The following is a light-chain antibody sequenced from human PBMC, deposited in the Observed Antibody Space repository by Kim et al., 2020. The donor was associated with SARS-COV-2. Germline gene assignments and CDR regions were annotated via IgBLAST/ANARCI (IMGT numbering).Light chain of an antibody. CDR1: SSDVGAYDY. CDR2: DVT. V-gene: IGLV2-14*03. J-gene: IGLJ3*02. CDR3: SSYASGDTWV. Sequence: GQSSTISCTGTSSDVGAYDYVSWYQQHPGKTPNLMIYDVTKRPSGVSNRFSASKSGDTASLAISGLQSEDEADYYCSSYASGDTWVFGGGTKVTVL.